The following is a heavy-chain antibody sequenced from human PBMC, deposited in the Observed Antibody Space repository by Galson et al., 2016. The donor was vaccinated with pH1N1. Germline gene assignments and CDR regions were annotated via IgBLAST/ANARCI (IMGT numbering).Heavy chain of an antibody. CDR3: ARSGNSGWSPFDY. CDR2: IDWNDDK. J-gene: IGHJ4*02. V-gene: IGHV2-70*11. CDR1: GFSLSTIGMC. Sequence: PALVKPTQTLTPTCTFSGFSLSTIGMCVSWIRQPPGKALEWLARIDWNDDKYYSTSLKTRLTISKDTSKNQVVLTMTNMDPVDTATYYCARSGNSGWSPFDYWGQGTLVTVSS. D-gene: IGHD6-19*01.